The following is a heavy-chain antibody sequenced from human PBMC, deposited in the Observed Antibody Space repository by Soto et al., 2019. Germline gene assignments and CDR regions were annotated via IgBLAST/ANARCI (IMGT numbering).Heavy chain of an antibody. D-gene: IGHD3-3*01. CDR1: GFTFSSYS. CDR2: ISSSSSTI. CDR3: ARDNKDYDFWSGYSPDPAY. V-gene: IGHV3-48*01. Sequence: GGSLRLCCAASGFTFSSYSMNWVRPAPGKGLEWVSYISSSSSTIYYADSVKGRFTISRDNAKNSLYLQMNSLRAEDTAVYYCARDNKDYDFWSGYSPDPAYWGQGTLVTVSS. J-gene: IGHJ4*02.